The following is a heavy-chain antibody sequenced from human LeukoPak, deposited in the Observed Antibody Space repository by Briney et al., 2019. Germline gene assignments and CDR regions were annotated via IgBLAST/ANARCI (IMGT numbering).Heavy chain of an antibody. CDR3: ARGITTVTTVGAFDI. CDR1: GGSISTTNYY. D-gene: IGHD4-17*01. V-gene: IGHV4-61*05. J-gene: IGHJ3*02. CDR2: IYYSGST. Sequence: SETLSLTCTVSGGSISTTNYYWGWIRQSPGKGLEWIGYIYYSGSTNYNPSLKSRVTISVDTSKNQFSLKLSSVTAADTAVYYCARGITTVTTVGAFDIWGQGTMVTVSS.